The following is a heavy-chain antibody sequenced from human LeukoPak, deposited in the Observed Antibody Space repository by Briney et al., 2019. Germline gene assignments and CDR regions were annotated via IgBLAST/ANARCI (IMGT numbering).Heavy chain of an antibody. V-gene: IGHV1-8*03. CDR1: GYTFTSYD. D-gene: IGHD4-11*01. CDR2: MNPNSGNT. Sequence: GASVKVSCKASGYTFTSYDINWVRQATGQGPEWMGWMNPNSGNTGYAQKFRGRVSITSNTSISTAYMELSSLVSEDTAVYYCARGAREYSTYVFWWFDPWGQGTLVTVSS. J-gene: IGHJ5*02. CDR3: ARGAREYSTYVFWWFDP.